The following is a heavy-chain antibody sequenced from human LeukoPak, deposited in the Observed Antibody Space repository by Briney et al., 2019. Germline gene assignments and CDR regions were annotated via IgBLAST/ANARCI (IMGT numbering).Heavy chain of an antibody. CDR1: GGSISSSSYY. CDR2: IYYSGST. CDR3: ARSLVVGATYPYH. Sequence: PSETLSLTCTVSGGSISSSSYYWGWIRQPPGKGLEWIGSIYYSGSTYYNPSLKSRVSVSVHTSKNQFSLKLRSVTAADTAVYYCARSLVVGATYPYHWGQGTLVTVSS. J-gene: IGHJ5*02. V-gene: IGHV4-39*01. D-gene: IGHD1-26*01.